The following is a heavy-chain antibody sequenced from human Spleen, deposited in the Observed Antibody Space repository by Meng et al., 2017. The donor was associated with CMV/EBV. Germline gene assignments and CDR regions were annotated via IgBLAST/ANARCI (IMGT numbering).Heavy chain of an antibody. CDR3: ARSSRIDY. D-gene: IGHD1-14*01. CDR1: RFTFSNYW. J-gene: IGHJ4*02. V-gene: IGHV3-7*01. Sequence: GESLKISCAASRFTFSNYWMHWVRQAPGRGLEWVANIKQDGSEMYYVDSVKGRFTISRDNAKNSLYLQMNSLRAEDTAVYYCARSSRIDYWGQGTLVTVSS. CDR2: IKQDGSEM.